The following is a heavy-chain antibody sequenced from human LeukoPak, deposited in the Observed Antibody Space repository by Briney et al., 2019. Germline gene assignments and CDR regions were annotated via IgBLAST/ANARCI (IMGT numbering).Heavy chain of an antibody. V-gene: IGHV3-30*02. CDR3: AILTGSPNHLKLDDN. CDR1: GFTFSSYG. D-gene: IGHD3-9*01. J-gene: IGHJ4*02. CDR2: MRYDGSNK. Sequence: GGSLRLSCAASGFTFSSYGMHWVRQAPGKGLEWVAFMRYDGSNKYYADSVKGRFTISRDNSKNTLYLQMNSLRAEDTAVYYCAILTGSPNHLKLDDNWGQGTLVTVSS.